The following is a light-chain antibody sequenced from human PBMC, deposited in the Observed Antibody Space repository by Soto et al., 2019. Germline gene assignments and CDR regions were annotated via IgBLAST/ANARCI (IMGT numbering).Light chain of an antibody. J-gene: IGKJ4*01. CDR1: QSVSNNY. V-gene: IGKV3-20*01. Sequence: EIVLTQSPGTLSLSPGERATLSCRASQSVSNNYLAWYQQKPGQAPRLLINGASNRATGIPDRFSGSGSATDFTLTISRLEPLDFAVYYCQQYGSSTPTFGGGTKVAIK. CDR3: QQYGSSTPT. CDR2: GAS.